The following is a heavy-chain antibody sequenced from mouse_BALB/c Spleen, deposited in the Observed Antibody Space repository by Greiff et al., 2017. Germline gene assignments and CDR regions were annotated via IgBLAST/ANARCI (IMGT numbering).Heavy chain of an antibody. V-gene: IGHV1-39*01. CDR2: IDPYYGGT. CDR1: GYSFTGYN. J-gene: IGHJ2*01. CDR3: ARGVPFDY. Sequence: VHVKQSGPELAKPGASVKISCKASGYSFTGYNMNWVKQSNGKSLEWIGNIDPYYGGTSYNQKFKGKATLTVDKSSSTAYMQLTSLTAEDSAVFYCARGVPFDYWGQGTTLTVSA.